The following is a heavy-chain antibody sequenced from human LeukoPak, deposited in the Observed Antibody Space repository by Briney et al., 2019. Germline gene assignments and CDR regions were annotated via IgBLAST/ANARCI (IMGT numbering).Heavy chain of an antibody. D-gene: IGHD2-2*01. CDR3: ANYVWDIVVVPAATAYFQH. J-gene: IGHJ1*01. CDR2: ISGSGGST. CDR1: GFTFSSYA. V-gene: IGHV3-23*01. Sequence: GGSLRLSCAASGFTFSSYAMSWVRQAPGKGLEWVSAISGSGGSTYYADSVRGRFTISRDNSKNTLYLQMNSLRAEDTAVYYCANYVWDIVVVPAATAYFQHWGQGTLVTVPS.